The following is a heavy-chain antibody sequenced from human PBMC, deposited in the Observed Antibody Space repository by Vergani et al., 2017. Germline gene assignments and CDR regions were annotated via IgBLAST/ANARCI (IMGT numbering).Heavy chain of an antibody. CDR3: AKDRGYDYYDSSGPFDY. Sequence: EVQLLESGGGLVQPGGSLRLSCAASGFTFSSYAMSWVRQAPGKGLEWVSAISGSGGSTYYADSVKGRFTISRDNSKNSLYLQMNSLRAEDTALYYCAKDRGYDYYDSSGPFDYWGQGTLVTVSS. V-gene: IGHV3-23*01. D-gene: IGHD3-22*01. J-gene: IGHJ4*02. CDR2: ISGSGGST. CDR1: GFTFSSYA.